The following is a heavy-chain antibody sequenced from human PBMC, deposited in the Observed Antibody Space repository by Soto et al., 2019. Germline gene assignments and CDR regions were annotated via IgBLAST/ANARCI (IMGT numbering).Heavy chain of an antibody. CDR3: AKDLEYYYDSSNSGLDY. CDR2: ISGSGAST. V-gene: IGHV3-23*01. J-gene: IGHJ4*02. D-gene: IGHD3-22*01. CDR1: GFTFTNYA. Sequence: GGSLRLSCAASGFTFTNYAMSWVRQAPGKGLEWVSAISGSGASTYYADSVKGRFTISSDTSKNTLYLQMNSLRAEDTAVYYCAKDLEYYYDSSNSGLDYWGQGTLVTVSS.